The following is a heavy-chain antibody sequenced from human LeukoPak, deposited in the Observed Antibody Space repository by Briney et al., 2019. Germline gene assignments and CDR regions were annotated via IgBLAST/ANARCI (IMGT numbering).Heavy chain of an antibody. CDR2: ISSSSSYI. Sequence: GSLRLSCAASGFTFSSYAMHWVRQAPGKGLEWVSSISSSSSYIYYADSVKGRFTISRDNAKNSLYLQMNSLRAEDTAVYYCARVGILHGMDVWGQGTTVTVSS. J-gene: IGHJ6*02. V-gene: IGHV3-21*01. CDR3: ARVGILHGMDV. D-gene: IGHD7-27*01. CDR1: GFTFSSYA.